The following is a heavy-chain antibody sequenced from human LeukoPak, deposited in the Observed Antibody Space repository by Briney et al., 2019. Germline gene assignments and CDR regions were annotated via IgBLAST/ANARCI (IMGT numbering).Heavy chain of an antibody. V-gene: IGHV1-8*03. CDR3: ARGDTAMSKGYYYYMDV. D-gene: IGHD5-18*01. Sequence: ASVKVSCKASGYTFTSYDINWVRQATGQGLEWMGWMNPNSGNTGYAQKFQGRVTITRNTSISTAYMELSSLRSEDTAVYYCARGDTAMSKGYYYYMDVWGKGTTVTVS. J-gene: IGHJ6*03. CDR2: MNPNSGNT. CDR1: GYTFTSYD.